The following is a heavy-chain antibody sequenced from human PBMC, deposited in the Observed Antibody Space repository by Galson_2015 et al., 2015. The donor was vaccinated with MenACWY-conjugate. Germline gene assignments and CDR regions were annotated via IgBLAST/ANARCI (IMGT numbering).Heavy chain of an antibody. D-gene: IGHD5-24*01. Sequence: SLRLSCAASGFTFNQYWMHWVRQAPGKGLVWVSRISPDGSVTNYADSVKGRFTLSRDNAKNTLYLQMNSLRGDDTAVYYCTRGYDGYGRFDPWGQGTLVTVSS. CDR3: TRGYDGYGRFDP. CDR2: ISPDGSVT. V-gene: IGHV3-74*01. CDR1: GFTFNQYW. J-gene: IGHJ5*02.